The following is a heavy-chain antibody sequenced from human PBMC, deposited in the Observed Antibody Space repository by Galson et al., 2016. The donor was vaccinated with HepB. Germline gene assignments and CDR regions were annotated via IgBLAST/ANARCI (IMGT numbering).Heavy chain of an antibody. CDR1: GFTFEDYG. CDR2: LNWIGDIR. D-gene: IGHD1-14*01. V-gene: IGHV3-20*04. CDR3: AREEEYHAVYSYYHGLEV. J-gene: IGHJ6*02. Sequence: SLRLSCAASGFTFEDYGMSWVRQVPGKGLEWVSGLNWIGDIRGYADSVKGRFIISRDNAKDSLYLQMNSLRVEDTALYYCAREEEYHAVYSYYHGLEVWGQGTTVTVSS.